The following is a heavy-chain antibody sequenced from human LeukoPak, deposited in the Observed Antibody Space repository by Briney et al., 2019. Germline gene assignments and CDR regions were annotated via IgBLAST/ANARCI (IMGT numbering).Heavy chain of an antibody. D-gene: IGHD1-26*01. Sequence: GGSLRLSCAASGLTFSSYAMSWVRQAQGKGLEWVSSISDSLGRTYYADSVKGRFTISRDNSKNTLYLEMNSLRAEDTAVYYCAKYAGRGLDYWGQGTLVTVSS. V-gene: IGHV3-23*01. CDR2: ISDSLGRT. CDR1: GLTFSSYA. J-gene: IGHJ4*02. CDR3: AKYAGRGLDY.